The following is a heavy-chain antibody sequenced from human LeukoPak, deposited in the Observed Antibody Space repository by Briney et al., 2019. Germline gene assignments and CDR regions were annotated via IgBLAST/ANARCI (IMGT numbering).Heavy chain of an antibody. Sequence: GRSLRLSCAASGFTFSSYAMHWVRQAPGKGLEWVAVISYDGSNKYYADSVKGRFTISRDNSKNTLYLQTNSLRAEDTAVYYCARAVDIAVAGRAPTPFFDYWGQGTLVTVSS. CDR3: ARAVDIAVAGRAPTPFFDY. J-gene: IGHJ4*02. CDR2: ISYDGSNK. V-gene: IGHV3-30-3*01. CDR1: GFTFSSYA. D-gene: IGHD6-19*01.